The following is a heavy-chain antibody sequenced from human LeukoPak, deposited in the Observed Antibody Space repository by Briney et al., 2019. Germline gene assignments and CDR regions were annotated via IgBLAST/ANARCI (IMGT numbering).Heavy chain of an antibody. Sequence: GGSPRLSCAASGFTFSSYAMTWLPQAPGKGLEWVSGIIGSGTSTYYADSVKGRFIISRDNSKNTLYLQMHSLRPEDTAVYYCAKTATRVRGYGMDVWGQGTTVTVSS. CDR2: IIGSGTST. CDR3: AKTATRVRGYGMDV. CDR1: GFTFSSYA. J-gene: IGHJ6*02. V-gene: IGHV3-23*01. D-gene: IGHD2-21*02.